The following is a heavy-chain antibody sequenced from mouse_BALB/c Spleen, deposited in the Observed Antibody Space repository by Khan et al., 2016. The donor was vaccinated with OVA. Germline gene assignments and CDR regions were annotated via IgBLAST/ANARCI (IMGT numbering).Heavy chain of an antibody. CDR1: GFSLTTYG. CDR3: ARNSDMYDCSY. CDR2: IWSGGNA. V-gene: IGHV2-4-1*01. Sequence: QVQLKESGPGLVQPSQSLSITCTVSGFSLTTYGIHWVRQSPGKGLEWLGVIWSGGNADYNAAFISRLSISKGNSKSQVFLKMNSLQADDTAIYXCARNSDMYDCSYWGPGTLVTLSA. J-gene: IGHJ3*01. D-gene: IGHD2-10*02.